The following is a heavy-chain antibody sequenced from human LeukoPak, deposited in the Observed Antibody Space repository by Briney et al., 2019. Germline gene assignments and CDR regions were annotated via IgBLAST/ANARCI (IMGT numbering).Heavy chain of an antibody. J-gene: IGHJ3*02. V-gene: IGHV4-39*01. D-gene: IGHD5-18*01. CDR2: IYYSGST. CDR3: ARRGYSYGYGAFDI. Sequence: SETLSLTCTVSGGSISSSSYYWGWIRQPPGKGLEWIGSIYYSGSTYYNPSLKSRVTISVDTSKNQISLKLSSVTAADTAVYYCARRGYSYGYGAFDIWGQGTMVTVSS. CDR1: GGSISSSSYY.